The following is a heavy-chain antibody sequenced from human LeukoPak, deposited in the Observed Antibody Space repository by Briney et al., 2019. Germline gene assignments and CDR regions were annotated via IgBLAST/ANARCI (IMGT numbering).Heavy chain of an antibody. CDR1: GASIRRYY. D-gene: IGHD4-23*01. Sequence: SETLSLTCTVSGASIRRYYWGWIRQAPGKGLEWVGFISYSGYPSHSTSLKGRVAISVDTSKSQFSLRLTSMTVADTAIYYCAKGRNDNGGMFFDSWGQGTLVTVSS. CDR3: AKGRNDNGGMFFDS. CDR2: ISYSGYP. J-gene: IGHJ4*02. V-gene: IGHV4-59*01.